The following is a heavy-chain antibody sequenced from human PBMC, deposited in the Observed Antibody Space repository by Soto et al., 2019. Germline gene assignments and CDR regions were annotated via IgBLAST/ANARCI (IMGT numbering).Heavy chain of an antibody. CDR1: GVSISSGGYS. CDR3: ARGHLLEWLFSPGRFDP. Sequence: PWEALSLTWAVSGVSISSGGYSWSLIRQPPGKGLEWIGYIYHSGSTYYNPSLKSRVTISVDRSKNQFSLKLSSVTAADTAVYYCARGHLLEWLFSPGRFDPCGQGTLVTVPS. V-gene: IGHV4-30-2*01. D-gene: IGHD3-3*01. CDR2: IYHSGST. J-gene: IGHJ5*02.